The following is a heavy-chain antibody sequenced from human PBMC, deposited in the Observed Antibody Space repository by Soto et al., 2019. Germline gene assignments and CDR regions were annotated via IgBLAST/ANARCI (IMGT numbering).Heavy chain of an antibody. CDR1: GYSISSGYY. D-gene: IGHD3-22*01. Sequence: LSETLSLTCAVSGYSISSGYYWGWIRQPPGKGLEWIGSIYHSGSTYYNPSLKSRVTISVDTSKNQFSLKLSSVTAADTAVYYCARGSSGYTSWFGPWGQGTLVTVSS. CDR2: IYHSGST. J-gene: IGHJ5*02. CDR3: ARGSSGYTSWFGP. V-gene: IGHV4-38-2*01.